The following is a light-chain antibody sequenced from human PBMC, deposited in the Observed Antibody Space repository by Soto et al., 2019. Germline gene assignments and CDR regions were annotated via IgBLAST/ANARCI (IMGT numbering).Light chain of an antibody. J-gene: IGKJ4*01. CDR1: QSVSSN. V-gene: IGKV3-15*01. CDR3: QQYNNWPPLT. CDR2: GAS. Sequence: EIVMTQSPATLSVSPGERATLSCRASQSVSSNLAWYQQKPGQAPRLLIYGASTRATGIPARFSGSGSGTEFTITLSSLQSEDCALYYCQQYNNWPPLTFGGGTKVEIK.